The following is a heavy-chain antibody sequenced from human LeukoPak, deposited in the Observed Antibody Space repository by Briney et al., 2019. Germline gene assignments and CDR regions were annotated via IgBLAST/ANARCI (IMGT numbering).Heavy chain of an antibody. Sequence: ASVKVSCKASGYTFTSYDINWVRQATGQGLEWMGWMNPNSGNTGYAQKFQGRVTMTTDTSTSTAYMELRSLRSDDTAVYYCARVEKAAVAGLAFWFDPWGQGTLVTVSS. CDR2: MNPNSGNT. CDR1: GYTFTSYD. CDR3: ARVEKAAVAGLAFWFDP. D-gene: IGHD6-19*01. V-gene: IGHV1-8*02. J-gene: IGHJ5*02.